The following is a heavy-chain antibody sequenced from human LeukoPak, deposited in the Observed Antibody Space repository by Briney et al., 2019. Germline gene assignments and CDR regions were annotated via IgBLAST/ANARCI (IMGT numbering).Heavy chain of an antibody. J-gene: IGHJ4*02. V-gene: IGHV4-38-2*02. CDR3: ARDLGGYRHGLEGDY. D-gene: IGHD5-18*01. Sequence: PSETLSLTCTVSGYSLTSTYYCGWIRQPPGKGLEWVGSVFHSGNTYYNPSLKRRLTISADTSKNQFSLTLSCVTAADTAMYYCARDLGGYRHGLEGDYWGQGTLVTVSS. CDR2: VFHSGNT. CDR1: GYSLTSTYY.